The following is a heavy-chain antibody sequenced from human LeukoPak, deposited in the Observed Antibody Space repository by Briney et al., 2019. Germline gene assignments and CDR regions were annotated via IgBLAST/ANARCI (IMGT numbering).Heavy chain of an antibody. D-gene: IGHD6-19*01. V-gene: IGHV4-39*02. CDR2: IYYSGST. CDR1: GGSISSSSYY. Sequence: SETLSLTCTVSGGSISSSSYYWGWIRQPPGKGLEWIGSIYYSGSTYYNPSLKSRVTISVDTSKNQFSLKLSSVTAADTAVYYCAREKNYISGWYVQPRLGLDPWGQGTLVTVSS. J-gene: IGHJ5*02. CDR3: AREKNYISGWYVQPRLGLDP.